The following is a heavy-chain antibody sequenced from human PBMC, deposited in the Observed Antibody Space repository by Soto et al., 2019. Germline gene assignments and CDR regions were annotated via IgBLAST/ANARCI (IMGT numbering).Heavy chain of an antibody. CDR1: GGTFSSYA. Sequence: GASVKVSCKASGGTFSSYAISWVRQAPGQGLEWMGGIIPIFGTANYAQKFQGRVTITADESTSTAYMELSSLRSEDTAVYYCEFGMSDYGGNSFDYWGQGTLVTVSS. J-gene: IGHJ4*02. V-gene: IGHV1-69*13. CDR3: EFGMSDYGGNSFDY. CDR2: IIPIFGTA. D-gene: IGHD4-17*01.